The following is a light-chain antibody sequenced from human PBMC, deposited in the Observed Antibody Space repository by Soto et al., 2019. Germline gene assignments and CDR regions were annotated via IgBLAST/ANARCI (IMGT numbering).Light chain of an antibody. J-gene: IGKJ4*01. CDR3: QQYDSPPPT. V-gene: IGKV1-33*01. CDR2: DAS. CDR1: QGVGKF. Sequence: DIQLTQSPLSLSASVGDRVTITCQASQGVGKFLNWFQQKSGEAPKLLIYDASHLESGVPVRFSGSGSGAAFTITISSLQPEDFATYYCQQYDSPPPTFGGGTKVDMK.